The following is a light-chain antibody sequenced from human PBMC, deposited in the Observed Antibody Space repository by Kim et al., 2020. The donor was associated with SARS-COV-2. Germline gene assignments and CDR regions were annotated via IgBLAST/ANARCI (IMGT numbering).Light chain of an antibody. Sequence: VSPGQTASIPCSGDKLGDKYACWYQQKPGQSPVLVIYQDSKRPSGIPERFSGSNSGNTATLTISGTQAMDEADYYCQAWDRSTVVFGGGTQLTVL. CDR1: KLGDKY. CDR2: QDS. CDR3: QAWDRSTVV. J-gene: IGLJ2*01. V-gene: IGLV3-1*01.